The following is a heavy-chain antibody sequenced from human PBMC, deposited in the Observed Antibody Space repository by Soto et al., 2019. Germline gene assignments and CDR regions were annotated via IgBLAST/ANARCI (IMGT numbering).Heavy chain of an antibody. Sequence: GGSLRLSCAVSGFTFSNYEMNWVRQAPGKGLEWVSYINTGGVTTYYADSVRGRFTISRDNARNSLYLQMSSLRDEDTAVYYCARENYGDAFDYWGQGTLVTVSS. J-gene: IGHJ4*02. CDR2: INTGGVTT. V-gene: IGHV3-48*03. CDR3: ARENYGDAFDY. CDR1: GFTFSNYE. D-gene: IGHD4-17*01.